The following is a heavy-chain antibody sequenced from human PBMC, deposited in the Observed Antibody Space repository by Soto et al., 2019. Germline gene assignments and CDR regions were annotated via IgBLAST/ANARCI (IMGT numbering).Heavy chain of an antibody. CDR1: GYTFTTFG. D-gene: IGHD3-22*01. Sequence: ASVKVSCKASGYTFTTFGISWVRQAPGQGLEWMGWISAYTGNTNYAQKLQGRVIMTTDTSTSTAYMELRSLRSDDTAVYYCVKDRDSNSWPSRDVWGPGTTVTVSS. J-gene: IGHJ6*02. CDR3: VKDRDSNSWPSRDV. CDR2: ISAYTGNT. V-gene: IGHV1-18*01.